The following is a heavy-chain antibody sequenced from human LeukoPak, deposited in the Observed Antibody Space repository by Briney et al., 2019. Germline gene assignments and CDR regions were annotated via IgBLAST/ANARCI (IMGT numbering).Heavy chain of an antibody. D-gene: IGHD1-26*01. CDR1: GGSISSSSYY. CDR2: IYYSGST. CDR3: ARDLGVGATTGAFDI. V-gene: IGHV4-61*01. J-gene: IGHJ3*02. Sequence: SETLSLTCTVSGGSISSSSYYWGWIRQPPGKGLEWIGYIYYSGSTNYNPSLKSRVTISVDTSKNQFSLKLSSVTAADTAVYYCARDLGVGATTGAFDIWGQGTMVTVSS.